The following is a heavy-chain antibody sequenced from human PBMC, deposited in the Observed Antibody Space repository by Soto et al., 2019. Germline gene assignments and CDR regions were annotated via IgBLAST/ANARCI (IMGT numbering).Heavy chain of an antibody. J-gene: IGHJ3*01. D-gene: IGHD3-10*01. CDR2: INPGNASP. Sequence: QVQLAQSGAEVKKPGASVKVSCQASGYNFTKHYMHWVRQAPGQGLEWMGVINPGNASPGFARKFQGRVTVTSETSTSAVCMELTSLTSDDTAVYYCARGSSSGSGGTGVLNVWGQATMVTVSS. V-gene: IGHV1-46*01. CDR1: GYNFTKHY. CDR3: ARGSSSGSGGTGVLNV.